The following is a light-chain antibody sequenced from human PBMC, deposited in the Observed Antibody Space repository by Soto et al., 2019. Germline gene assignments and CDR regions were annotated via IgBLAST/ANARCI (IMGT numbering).Light chain of an antibody. Sequence: QSVLTQPPSVSGAPGQRVSISCTGTSSNIGAGYDVHWYQHLPGTAPKLLIFGDINRPSGVPDRFSGSKSGTSASLAITGRQAADEADYYCQSYDSSLSISVFGGGTKLTVL. V-gene: IGLV1-40*01. CDR1: SSNIGAGYD. CDR3: QSYDSSLSISV. CDR2: GDI. J-gene: IGLJ2*01.